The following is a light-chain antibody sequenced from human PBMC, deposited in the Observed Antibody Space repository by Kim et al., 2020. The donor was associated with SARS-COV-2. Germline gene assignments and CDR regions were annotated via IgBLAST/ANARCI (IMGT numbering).Light chain of an antibody. V-gene: IGLV2-11*01. CDR2: DVT. Sequence: QSVTISCTGTNSDVDGYNCVSWYQQHPGKAPKLMIYDVTKRPSGVPDRFSGSKSGNTASLTISGLQAEDEGDYYCCSYAGSFVVFGGGTQLTVL. J-gene: IGLJ2*01. CDR3: CSYAGSFVV. CDR1: NSDVDGYNC.